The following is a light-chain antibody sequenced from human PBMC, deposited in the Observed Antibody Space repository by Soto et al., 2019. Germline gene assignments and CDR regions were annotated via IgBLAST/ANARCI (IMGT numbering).Light chain of an antibody. Sequence: EIVLKQSPAALSLSPGERATLSCRASQSVSSYLAWYQQKPGQAPRLLIYDASNRATGIPARFSGSGSGTDFTLTISSLEPEDFAVYYCQQRSNWPITFGQGTRLGIK. J-gene: IGKJ5*01. CDR2: DAS. CDR1: QSVSSY. CDR3: QQRSNWPIT. V-gene: IGKV3-11*01.